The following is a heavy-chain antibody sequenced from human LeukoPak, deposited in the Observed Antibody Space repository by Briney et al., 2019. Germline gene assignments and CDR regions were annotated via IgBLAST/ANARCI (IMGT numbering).Heavy chain of an antibody. CDR3: ARRRVVVAPTDGASGAFDI. CDR2: IYYSGST. D-gene: IGHD2-15*01. Sequence: RPSETLSLTCAVSGGSISSGGYYWSWIRQHPGKGLEWIGYIYYSGSTYYNPSLRSRVTISVDTSKNQFSLKLSSVTAADTAVYFCARRRVVVAPTDGASGAFDIWGQGTMVTVSS. J-gene: IGHJ3*02. CDR1: GGSISSGGYY. V-gene: IGHV4-31*11.